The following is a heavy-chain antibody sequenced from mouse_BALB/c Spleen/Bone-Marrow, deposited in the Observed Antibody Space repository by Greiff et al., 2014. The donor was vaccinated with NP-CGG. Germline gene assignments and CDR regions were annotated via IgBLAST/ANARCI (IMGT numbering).Heavy chain of an antibody. CDR1: GFNIKDTY. V-gene: IGHV14-3*02. J-gene: IGHJ3*01. CDR2: IDPANGDT. CDR3: ATYYYGSSWGFAY. D-gene: IGHD1-1*01. Sequence: EVKLVESGAELVKPGASVKSSCTASGFNIKDTYMHWVKQRPEQGLEWIGRIDPANGDTKYDPKFQGKATITADTSSNTAYLQLSSLTSEDTAVYYCATYYYGSSWGFAYWGQGTLVTVSA.